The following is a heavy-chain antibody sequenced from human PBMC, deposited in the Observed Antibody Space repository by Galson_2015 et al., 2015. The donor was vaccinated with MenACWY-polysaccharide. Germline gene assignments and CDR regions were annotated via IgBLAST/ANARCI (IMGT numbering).Heavy chain of an antibody. D-gene: IGHD3-10*01. CDR1: GGSVNSVTYY. CDR3: ASEEIRGRSVGWFDP. Sequence: SEPLSLTCTVSGGSVNSVTYYWAWLRQPPGEGLEWIGFIYYTGRTNYNPSLKSRVTISLDTSKNQFSLRLSSVTAADTAVYYCASEEIRGRSVGWFDPWGQGSLVTVSS. J-gene: IGHJ5*02. V-gene: IGHV4-61*01. CDR2: IYYTGRT.